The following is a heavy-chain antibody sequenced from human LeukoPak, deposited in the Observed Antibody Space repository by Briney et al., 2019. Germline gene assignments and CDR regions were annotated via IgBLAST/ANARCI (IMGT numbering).Heavy chain of an antibody. CDR3: ARLLGYYDSSGYYYFDY. J-gene: IGHJ4*02. Sequence: SVKVSCKASGGTFSSYAISWVRQAPGQGLEWMGGIIPIFGTANYAQKFQGRVTITADESTSTAYMELSSLRSEDTAVYYCARLLGYYDSSGYYYFDYWGQGTLVTVSS. D-gene: IGHD3-22*01. CDR1: GGTFSSYA. CDR2: IIPIFGTA. V-gene: IGHV1-69*13.